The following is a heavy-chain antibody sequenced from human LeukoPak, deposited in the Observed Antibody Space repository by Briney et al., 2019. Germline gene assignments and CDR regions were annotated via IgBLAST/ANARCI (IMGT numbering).Heavy chain of an antibody. J-gene: IGHJ4*02. CDR2: ITSSGAYI. CDR1: GFPFSSYT. CDR3: ARALAFDSSGYSACPN. Sequence: GESLKISCAGSGFPFSSYTMNWVRQAPGKGLEWVSSITSSGAYIYYSDSVKGRFTISRDNANNSLYLQMNSLGAEDTAVYYCARALAFDSSGYSACPNWGQGTLVTVSS. D-gene: IGHD3-22*01. V-gene: IGHV3-21*01.